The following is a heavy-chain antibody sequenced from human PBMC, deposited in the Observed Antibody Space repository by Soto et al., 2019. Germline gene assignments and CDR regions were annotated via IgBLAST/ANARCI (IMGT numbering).Heavy chain of an antibody. CDR1: GYILTNSY. Sequence: QVQLVQSGAEVKKPGASGKVSCKASGYILTNSYMHWVRQAPGQGLEWMGLINPTSGVTTYTQKFLGRVTMTRDTSTSTVYMELSSLTSEDTAIYYCARGGGGLDYWGQGTLVTVSS. CDR3: ARGGGGLDY. D-gene: IGHD3-10*01. V-gene: IGHV1-46*01. CDR2: INPTSGVT. J-gene: IGHJ4*02.